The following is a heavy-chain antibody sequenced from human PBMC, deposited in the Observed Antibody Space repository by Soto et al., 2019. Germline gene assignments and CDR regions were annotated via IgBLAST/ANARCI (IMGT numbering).Heavy chain of an antibody. J-gene: IGHJ6*02. CDR3: ARLDSGSYYYYGMEV. V-gene: IGHV4-39*01. CDR2: IYYSGST. Sequence: SETLSLTCTVSGGSISSSSYYWGWIRQPPGKGLEWIGSIYYSGSTYYNPSLKSRVTISVDTSKNQFSLKLSSVTAADTAVYYCARLDSGSYYYYGMEVWGQGTTVTVS. D-gene: IGHD1-26*01. CDR1: GGSISSSSYY.